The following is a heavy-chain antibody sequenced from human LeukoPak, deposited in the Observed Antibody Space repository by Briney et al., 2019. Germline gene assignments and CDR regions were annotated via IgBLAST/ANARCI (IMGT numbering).Heavy chain of an antibody. D-gene: IGHD3-10*01. CDR1: GDSISSSNW. J-gene: IGHJ6*04. Sequence: PSETLSLTCAVSGDSISSSNWWSWVRQPPGQGLEWIGEIYHSGSTNYNPSLKSRVTISVDKSKNQFSLNLSSVTAADTAVYYCARVWFGELLFHGMDVWGKGTTVTVSS. CDR3: ARVWFGELLFHGMDV. CDR2: IYHSGST. V-gene: IGHV4-4*02.